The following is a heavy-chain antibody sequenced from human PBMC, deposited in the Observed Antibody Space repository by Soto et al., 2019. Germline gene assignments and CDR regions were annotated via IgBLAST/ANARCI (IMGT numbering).Heavy chain of an antibody. J-gene: IGHJ4*02. CDR3: ARVLPVVVPADPYGGFDY. V-gene: IGHV1-3*01. CDR2: INAGNGNT. D-gene: IGHD2-2*01. CDR1: GYAFTSYA. Sequence: GSVKGSCKACGYAFTSYAMHLVRQAPGQRLEWMGWINAGNGNTKYSQKFQGRVTITRDTSASTAYMELSSLRSEDTAVYYCARVLPVVVPADPYGGFDYWGQGTMVTVSS.